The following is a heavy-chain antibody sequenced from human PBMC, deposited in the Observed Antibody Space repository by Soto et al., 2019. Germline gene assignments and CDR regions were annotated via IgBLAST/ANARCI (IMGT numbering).Heavy chain of an antibody. V-gene: IGHV1-69*13. CDR1: GGTFSSYA. CDR2: IIPIFGTA. Sequence: SVKVSCKASGGTFSSYAISWVRQAPGQGLEWMGGIIPIFGTANYAQKFQGRVTITADESTSTAYMELSSLRSEDTAVYYCARATSGGYSSSWNRPLEYFQHWGQGTLVTVSS. CDR3: ARATSGGYSSSWNRPLEYFQH. D-gene: IGHD6-13*01. J-gene: IGHJ1*01.